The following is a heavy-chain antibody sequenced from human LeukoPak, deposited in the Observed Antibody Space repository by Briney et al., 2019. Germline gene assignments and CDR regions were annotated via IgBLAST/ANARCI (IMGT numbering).Heavy chain of an antibody. Sequence: SVKVSCKASGGTFSSYAISWVRQAPGQGLEWMGRIIPILGIANYAQKFQGRVTITADKSTSTAYMELSSLRSEDTAVYYCARASYSGYAWGFDPWGQGTLVTVSS. V-gene: IGHV1-69*04. CDR1: GGTFSSYA. J-gene: IGHJ5*02. CDR3: ARASYSGYAWGFDP. D-gene: IGHD5-12*01. CDR2: IIPILGIA.